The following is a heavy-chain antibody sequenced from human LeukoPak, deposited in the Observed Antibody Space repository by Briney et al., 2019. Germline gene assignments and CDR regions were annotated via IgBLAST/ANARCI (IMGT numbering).Heavy chain of an antibody. CDR2: INPNGGAT. CDR3: SRDRADGSMNAFDV. CDR1: GYTFTGHY. D-gene: IGHD1-1*01. V-gene: IGHV1-2*02. J-gene: IGHJ3*01. Sequence: ASVKVSCKVSGYTFTGHYIHWMRQAPGQGLEWMGWINPNGGATRFAQKFPGRVNMTRDTSITTAYMDLTSLRSDDTAVYYCSRDRADGSMNAFDVWGQGTLVTVSS.